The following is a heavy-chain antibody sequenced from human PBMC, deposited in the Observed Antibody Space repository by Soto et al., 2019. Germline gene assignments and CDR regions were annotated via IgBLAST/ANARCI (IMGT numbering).Heavy chain of an antibody. CDR3: ARQIASSWDRFDY. J-gene: IGHJ4*02. Sequence: PSETMSLTCTVSGDSISSSSHYWGWIRQPPGKGLEWIGSIYYSGTTHYNPSLKSRVIITGDSPKNQFSLKVNSVTAADTAVYYCARQIASSWDRFDYCGQGALVTVSS. CDR2: IYYSGTT. D-gene: IGHD6-13*01. V-gene: IGHV4-39*01. CDR1: GDSISSSSHY.